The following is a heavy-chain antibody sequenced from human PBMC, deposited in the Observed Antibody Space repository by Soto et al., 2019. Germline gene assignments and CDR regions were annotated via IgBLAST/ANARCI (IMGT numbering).Heavy chain of an antibody. CDR3: ARLLPLRGVHN. J-gene: IGHJ4*02. V-gene: IGHV1-69*02. Sequence: QVQLVQSGAEVKKPGSSVKVSCKASGGTFSSYTISWVRQAPGQGLEWMGRIIPILGIANYAQKFQGRVTITADKSTGTAYMELSSLRSEDTAVYYCARLLPLRGVHNWGQGTLVTVSS. CDR1: GGTFSSYT. D-gene: IGHD3-10*01. CDR2: IIPILGIA.